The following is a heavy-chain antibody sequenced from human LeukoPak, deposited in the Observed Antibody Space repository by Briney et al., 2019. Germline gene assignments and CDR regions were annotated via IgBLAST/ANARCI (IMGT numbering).Heavy chain of an antibody. J-gene: IGHJ5*02. CDR1: GYTLTELS. V-gene: IGHV1-24*01. Sequence: ASVKVSCKVSGYTLTELSMHWVRQAPGKGLAWMGGFDPEDGETIYAQKFQGRVTMTEDTSTDTAYMELSSLRSEDTAVYYCATGLRYFDWLIHWGQGTLVTVSS. CDR2: FDPEDGET. CDR3: ATGLRYFDWLIH. D-gene: IGHD3-9*01.